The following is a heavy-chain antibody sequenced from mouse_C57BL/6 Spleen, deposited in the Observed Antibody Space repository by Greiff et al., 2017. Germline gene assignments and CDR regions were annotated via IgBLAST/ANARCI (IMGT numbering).Heavy chain of an antibody. CDR2: ISYDGSN. V-gene: IGHV3-6*01. J-gene: IGHJ2*01. CDR1: GYSITSGYY. Sequence: EVKLMESGPGLVKPSQSLSLTCSVTGYSITSGYYWNWIRQFPGNKLEWMGYISYDGSNNYNPSLKNRISITRDTSKNQFFLKLNSLTTEDTATXYCARGVLLLFDYWGQGTTLTVSS. D-gene: IGHD1-1*01. CDR3: ARGVLLLFDY.